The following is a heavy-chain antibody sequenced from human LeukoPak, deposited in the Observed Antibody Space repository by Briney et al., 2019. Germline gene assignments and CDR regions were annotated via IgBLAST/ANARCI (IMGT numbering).Heavy chain of an antibody. CDR3: AKGPSRYCSSTSCYRYFDY. J-gene: IGHJ4*02. V-gene: IGHV3-23*01. D-gene: IGHD2-2*02. Sequence: SGGSLRLSCAASGFTFISYAMSWVRQAPGKGLEWVSAISGSGGSPYYADSVKGRFTISRDNSKNTLYLHMNSLRAEGTAVYYCAKGPSRYCSSTSCYRYFDYWGQGTLVTVSS. CDR1: GFTFISYA. CDR2: ISGSGGSP.